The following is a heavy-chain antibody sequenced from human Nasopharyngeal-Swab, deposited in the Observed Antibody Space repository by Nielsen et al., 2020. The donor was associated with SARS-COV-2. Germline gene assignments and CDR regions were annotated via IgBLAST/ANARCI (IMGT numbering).Heavy chain of an antibody. V-gene: IGHV4-34*01. Sequence: SQTLSLTRVVFGGTLNGFHWTWIRQTPGKGLEWIGEINDRGSGDYNPSLRSRVTISAGTSNIQFSLKLNSVTAADTAVYYCARGQDAYNYMDVWGEGTTVTVSS. CDR3: ARGQDAYNYMDV. J-gene: IGHJ6*03. D-gene: IGHD2-15*01. CDR2: INDRGSG. CDR1: GGTLNGFH.